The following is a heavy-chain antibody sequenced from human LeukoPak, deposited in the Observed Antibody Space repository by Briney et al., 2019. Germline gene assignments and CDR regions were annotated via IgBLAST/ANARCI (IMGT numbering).Heavy chain of an antibody. D-gene: IGHD1-26*01. CDR1: GGSFSGYY. CDR3: ARVRRVGAPNFDY. CDR2: INHSGST. J-gene: IGHJ4*02. V-gene: IGHV4-34*01. Sequence: SETLSLTCAVYGGSFSGYYWSWIRQPPGKGLEWIGEINHSGSTNYNPSLKSRVTISVDTSKNQFSLKLSSVTAADTAVYYCARVRRVGAPNFDYWGQGTLVTVSS.